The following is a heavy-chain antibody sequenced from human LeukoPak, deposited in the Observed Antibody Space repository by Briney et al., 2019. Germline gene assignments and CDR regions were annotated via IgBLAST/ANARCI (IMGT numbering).Heavy chain of an antibody. CDR1: GFTLSSYW. Sequence: GGSLRLSCAASGFTLSSYWMHWVRQAPGKGLVWVSRIKSDGSTTNYADSVRGRFTISRDNAKNTLYLQMNSLRAEDTAVYYCARELAVGGTWFDPWGQGTLVTVSS. V-gene: IGHV3-74*01. J-gene: IGHJ5*02. CDR2: IKSDGSTT. D-gene: IGHD6-19*01. CDR3: ARELAVGGTWFDP.